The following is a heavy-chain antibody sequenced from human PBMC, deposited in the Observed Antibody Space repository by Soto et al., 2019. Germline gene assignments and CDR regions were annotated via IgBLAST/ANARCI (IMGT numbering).Heavy chain of an antibody. CDR3: ARATPTEGVVHFYYYYGMDV. V-gene: IGHV1-69*13. D-gene: IGHD3-3*02. CDR1: GGTFSSYA. J-gene: IGHJ6*02. CDR2: IIPIFGTA. Sequence: ASVKVSCKASGGTFSSYAISWVRQAPGQGLEWMGGIIPIFGTANYAQKFQGRVTITADESTSTAYMELSSLRSEDTAVYYCARATPTEGVVHFYYYYGMDVWGQGTKVTVSS.